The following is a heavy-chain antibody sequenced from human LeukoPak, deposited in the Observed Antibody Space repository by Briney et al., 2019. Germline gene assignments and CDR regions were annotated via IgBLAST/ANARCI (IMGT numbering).Heavy chain of an antibody. V-gene: IGHV4-34*01. CDR3: ARHRLEKDIVVVVAATPLDNNWFDP. CDR1: GGSFSGYY. D-gene: IGHD2-15*01. J-gene: IGHJ5*02. Sequence: SETLSLTCAVYGGSFSGYYWSWIRQPPGKGLEWIGSIYYSGSTYYNPSLKSRVTISVDTSKNQFSLKLSSVTAADTAVYYCARHRLEKDIVVVVAATPLDNNWFDPWGQGTLVTVSS. CDR2: IYYSGST.